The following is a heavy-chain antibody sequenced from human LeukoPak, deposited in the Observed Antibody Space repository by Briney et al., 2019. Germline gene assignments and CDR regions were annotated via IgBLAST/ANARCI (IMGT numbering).Heavy chain of an antibody. CDR2: FDPEDGET. CDR3: ATDRGSSWKFDY. V-gene: IGHV1-24*01. J-gene: IGHJ4*02. Sequence: GAPVKVSCKVSGYTLTELSMHWVRQAPGKGLEWMGGFDPEDGETIYAQKFQGRVTMTEDTSTDTAYMELSSLRSEDTAVYYCATDRGSSWKFDYWGQGTLVTVSS. D-gene: IGHD6-13*01. CDR1: GYTLTELS.